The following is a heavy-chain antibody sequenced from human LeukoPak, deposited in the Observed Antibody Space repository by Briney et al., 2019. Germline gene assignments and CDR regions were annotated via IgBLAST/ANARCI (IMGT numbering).Heavy chain of an antibody. CDR2: INHSGST. CDR3: ARGGYSYGYVSVSYYYGMDV. J-gene: IGHJ6*04. CDR1: GGSFSGYY. Sequence: ASETLSLTRAVYGGSFSGYYWSWIRQPPGKGLEWIGEINHSGSTNYNPSLRSRVTISVDTSKNQFSLKLSSVTAADTAVYYCARGGYSYGYVSVSYYYGMDVWGKGTTVTVSS. V-gene: IGHV4-34*01. D-gene: IGHD5-18*01.